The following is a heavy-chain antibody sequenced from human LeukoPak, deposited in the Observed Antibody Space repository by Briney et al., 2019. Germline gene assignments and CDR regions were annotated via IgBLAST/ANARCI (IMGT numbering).Heavy chain of an antibody. CDR1: GDSISSGDYY. D-gene: IGHD1-1*01. CDR3: ARLLAGTTGD. Sequence: SQTLSLTCTVSGDSISSGDYYWSWIRQPAGKGLEWIGRISSSGSTNYNPSLKSRVTISVDTSKNQFSLKLSSVTAADTAVYYCARLLAGTTGDWGQGALVTVSS. V-gene: IGHV4-61*02. CDR2: ISSSGST. J-gene: IGHJ4*02.